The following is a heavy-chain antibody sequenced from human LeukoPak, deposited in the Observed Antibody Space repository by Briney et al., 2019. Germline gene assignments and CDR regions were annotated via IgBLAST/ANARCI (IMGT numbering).Heavy chain of an antibody. Sequence: GGSPRLSCAASGFTFDDYAMHWVRQAPGRGLEWVSGISWNSGSIGYADSVKGRFTISRDNAKNSLYLQMNSLRAEDMALYYCAKAIPTGNAFDIWGQGTMVTVSS. D-gene: IGHD1-14*01. CDR1: GFTFDDYA. J-gene: IGHJ3*02. V-gene: IGHV3-9*03. CDR3: AKAIPTGNAFDI. CDR2: ISWNSGSI.